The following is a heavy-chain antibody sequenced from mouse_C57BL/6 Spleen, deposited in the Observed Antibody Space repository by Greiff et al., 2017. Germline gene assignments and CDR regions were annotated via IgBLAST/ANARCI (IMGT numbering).Heavy chain of an antibody. Sequence: VKLQQPGTELVKPGASVKLSCKASGYTFTSYWMHWVKQRHGQGLAWIGNINPSNGGTNYNEKFKSKATLTVDKSSSTAYMQLSSRTSEDAAVYYCAREVLRYQLRGMDFWGQGTSVTVSS. CDR1: GYTFTSYW. V-gene: IGHV1-53*01. CDR2: INPSNGGT. CDR3: AREVLRYQLRGMDF. D-gene: IGHD1-1*01. J-gene: IGHJ4*01.